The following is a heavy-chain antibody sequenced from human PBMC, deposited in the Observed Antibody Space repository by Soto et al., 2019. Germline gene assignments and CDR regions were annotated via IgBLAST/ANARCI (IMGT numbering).Heavy chain of an antibody. CDR3: ARDGAPIRADAFDI. D-gene: IGHD3-10*01. J-gene: IGHJ3*02. CDR2: IYHSGST. Sequence: QVQLQESGPGLVKPSGTLSLTCAVSGGSISSSNWWRWVRQPPGKGLEWIGEIYHSGSTNYNPSLTSRVTISVDKSKHHFSLKLSSVTAADTAVYYCARDGAPIRADAFDIWGQGTMVTVSS. V-gene: IGHV4-4*02. CDR1: GGSISSSNW.